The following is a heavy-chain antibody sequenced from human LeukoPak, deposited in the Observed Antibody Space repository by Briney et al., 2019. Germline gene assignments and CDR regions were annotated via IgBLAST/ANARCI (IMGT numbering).Heavy chain of an antibody. Sequence: PGGSLRPSCAASGFTFSSYGMHWVRQAPGKGLEWVAVISYDGSNKYYADSVKGRFTISRDNSKNTLYLQMNSLRAEDTAVYYCAKERGSGYYFFWFDPWGQGTLVTVSS. CDR3: AKERGSGYYFFWFDP. V-gene: IGHV3-30*18. CDR1: GFTFSSYG. CDR2: ISYDGSNK. J-gene: IGHJ5*02. D-gene: IGHD3-22*01.